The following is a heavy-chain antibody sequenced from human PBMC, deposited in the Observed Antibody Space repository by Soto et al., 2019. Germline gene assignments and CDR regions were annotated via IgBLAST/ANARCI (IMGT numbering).Heavy chain of an antibody. Sequence: HVQLQESGPGLVKASGTLSLTCDVSGVPISSSNWWSWVRQSPGKGLEWIGEVYHSGSTNYNPSLEGRVTISADKSTNQSSLNLRSVTAADTAVYYCARAPLRGYDPWYIDLWGQGTLVTVSS. V-gene: IGHV4-4*02. D-gene: IGHD5-12*01. CDR2: VYHSGST. CDR1: GVPISSSNW. J-gene: IGHJ4*02. CDR3: ARAPLRGYDPWYIDL.